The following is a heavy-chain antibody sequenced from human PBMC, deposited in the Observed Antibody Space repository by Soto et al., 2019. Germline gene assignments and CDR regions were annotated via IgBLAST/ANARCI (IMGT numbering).Heavy chain of an antibody. CDR2: IYYSGST. D-gene: IGHD3-16*01. CDR1: GGSISSGGYY. V-gene: IGHV4-31*03. CDR3: ARDVARGGNFDY. J-gene: IGHJ4*02. Sequence: QVQLQESGPGLVKPSQTLSLTCTVSGGSISSGGYYWSWIRQHPGKGLEWIGYIYYSGSTYYNPSLKGRVTISVETSKNQFSLKLSSVTAADPAVYYWARDVARGGNFDYWGQGTLVTVSS.